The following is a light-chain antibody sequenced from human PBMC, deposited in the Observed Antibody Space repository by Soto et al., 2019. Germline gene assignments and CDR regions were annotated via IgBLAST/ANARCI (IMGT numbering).Light chain of an antibody. J-gene: IGLJ1*01. CDR1: SSDIGGYDY. V-gene: IGLV2-14*01. CDR3: TSYTSSSTNYV. CDR2: EVS. Sequence: QSALTQPASVSGSPGQSITLSCTGTSSDIGGYDYVSWYQQHPGKAPKLMIYEVSNRPSGVSNRFSGSKSGNTASLTISGLQAEDEADYYCTSYTSSSTNYVFGPGTKLTVL.